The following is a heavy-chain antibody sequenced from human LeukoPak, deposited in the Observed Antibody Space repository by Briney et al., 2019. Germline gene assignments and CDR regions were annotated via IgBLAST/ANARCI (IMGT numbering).Heavy chain of an antibody. V-gene: IGHV4-4*09. J-gene: IGHJ5*02. D-gene: IGHD6-19*01. CDR3: AKTGRPNNSGWYRWFDP. CDR1: GDSISTYY. CDR2: ICNSGGT. Sequence: PSETLSLTCTASGDSISTYYWSWIRQPPGKGLEWIGCICNSGGTNYNPSLKSRVTISVDTSKNQFSLNLSSVTAAGTAVYYCAKTGRPNNSGWYRWFDPWGQGTLVTVSS.